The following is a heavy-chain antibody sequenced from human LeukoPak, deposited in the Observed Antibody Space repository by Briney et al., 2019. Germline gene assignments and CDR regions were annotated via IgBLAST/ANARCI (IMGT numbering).Heavy chain of an antibody. D-gene: IGHD3-22*01. Sequence: SETLSLTCAVYGGSFSGYYWSWIRQPPGKGLEWIGEINHSGSTNYNPSLKSRVTISVDTSKNQFSLKLSSVTAADTAVYYCARGLLQGMFDPWGQGTLVTVSS. CDR1: GGSFSGYY. V-gene: IGHV4-34*01. J-gene: IGHJ5*02. CDR3: ARGLLQGMFDP. CDR2: INHSGST.